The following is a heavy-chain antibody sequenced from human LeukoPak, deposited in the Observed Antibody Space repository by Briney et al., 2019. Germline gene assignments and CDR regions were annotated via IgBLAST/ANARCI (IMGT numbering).Heavy chain of an antibody. CDR3: ARDPYSGYDLNWYFDL. CDR2: IYYSGST. D-gene: IGHD5-12*01. CDR1: GGSISSGGYY. J-gene: IGHJ2*01. V-gene: IGHV4-61*08. Sequence: PSETLSLTCTVSGGSISSGGYYWSWIRQHPGKGLEWIGYIYYSGSTNYNPSLKSRVTISVDTSKNQFSLKPSSVTAADTAVYYCARDPYSGYDLNWYFDLWGRGTLVTVSS.